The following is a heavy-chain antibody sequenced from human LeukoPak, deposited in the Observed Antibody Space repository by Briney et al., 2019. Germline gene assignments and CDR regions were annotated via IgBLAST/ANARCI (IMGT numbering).Heavy chain of an antibody. D-gene: IGHD6-19*01. V-gene: IGHV4-38-2*02. CDR2: IHHSGST. CDR3: ARHKYSSGWPPEGAFDI. Sequence: SETLSLTCTVSGYSISSGYYWGWIRQPPGKGLEWIGSIHHSGSTYYKPSLKSRVTISVDTSKNQFSLKLSSVTAADTAVYYCARHKYSSGWPPEGAFDIWGQGTMVTVSS. CDR1: GYSISSGYY. J-gene: IGHJ3*02.